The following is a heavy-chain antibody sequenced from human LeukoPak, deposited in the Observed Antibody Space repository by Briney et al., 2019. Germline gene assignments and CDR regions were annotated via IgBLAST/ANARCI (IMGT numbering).Heavy chain of an antibody. J-gene: IGHJ4*02. CDR3: ASSSGWIIDY. CDR2: IKQDGSEK. CDR1: GFTFSSYG. Sequence: GGSLRLSCAVSGFTFSSYGMNWVRQAPGKGLEWVANIKQDGSEKYYVDSVKGRFTISRDNAKNSLFLQMNSLRAEDTAVYYCASSSGWIIDYWGQGTLVTVSS. V-gene: IGHV3-7*01. D-gene: IGHD6-19*01.